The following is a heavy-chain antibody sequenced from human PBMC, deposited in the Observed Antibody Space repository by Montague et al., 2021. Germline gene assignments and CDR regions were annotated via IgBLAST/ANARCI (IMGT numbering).Heavy chain of an antibody. CDR3: ARVFSSWYVGWFDP. V-gene: IGHV4-39*07. J-gene: IGHJ5*02. CDR2: IYYSGNS. Sequence: SETLSLTCTVSGASITSNIYYWGWTRQSPGKGLEWIGSIYYSGNSFYQPSLKSRITMAVDTSKNQFSLKLSSVTAADTAICYCARVFSSWYVGWFDPWGQGTLVTVSS. D-gene: IGHD6-13*01. CDR1: GASITSNIYY.